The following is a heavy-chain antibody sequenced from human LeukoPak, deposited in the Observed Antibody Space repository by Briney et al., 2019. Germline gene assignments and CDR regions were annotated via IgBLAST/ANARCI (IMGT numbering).Heavy chain of an antibody. J-gene: IGHJ4*02. CDR1: GGSFSGYY. CDR2: INHSGST. D-gene: IGHD4-17*01. V-gene: IGHV4-34*01. CDR3: ASLYGDYVGY. Sequence: SETLSLTCAVYGGSFSGYYWSWIRQPPGKGLEWIGEINHSGSTNYNPSLKSRVTISVDTSKNQFSLKLSSATAADTAVYYCASLYGDYVGYWGQGTLVTVSS.